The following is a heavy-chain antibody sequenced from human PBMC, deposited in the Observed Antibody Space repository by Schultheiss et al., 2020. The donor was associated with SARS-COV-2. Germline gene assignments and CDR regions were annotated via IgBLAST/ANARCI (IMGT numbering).Heavy chain of an antibody. CDR1: GGSISSYY. CDR2: IYYSGST. CDR3: ARQNYDFWSGDPQNWFDP. V-gene: IGHV4-59*08. D-gene: IGHD3-3*01. Sequence: SETLSLTCTVSGGSISSYYWSWIRQPPGKGLEWIGYIYYSGSTYYNPSLKSRVTISVDTSKNQFSLKLSSVTAADTAVYYCARQNYDFWSGDPQNWFDPWGQGTLVTVSS. J-gene: IGHJ5*02.